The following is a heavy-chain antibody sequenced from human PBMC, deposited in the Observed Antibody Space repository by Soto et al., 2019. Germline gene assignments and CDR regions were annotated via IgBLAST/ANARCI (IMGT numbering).Heavy chain of an antibody. V-gene: IGHV3-48*02. D-gene: IGHD4-17*01. CDR1: GFTFSSYA. CDR2: ISSSSNPM. J-gene: IGHJ4*02. CDR3: ARMTTVTPANLDY. Sequence: PGGSLRLSCAASGFTFSSYAMSWVRQAPGKGLEWVSYISSSSNPMYYADSVKGRFTISRDNAKNSLYPQMNSLRDEDTAVYYCARMTTVTPANLDYWGQGTLVTVSS.